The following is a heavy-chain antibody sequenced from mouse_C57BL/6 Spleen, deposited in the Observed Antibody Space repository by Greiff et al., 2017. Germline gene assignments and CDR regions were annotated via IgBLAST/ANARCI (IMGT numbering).Heavy chain of an antibody. V-gene: IGHV5-17*01. Sequence: DVHLVGSGGGLVKPGGSLKLSCAASGFTFSDYGMHWVRQAPEKGLEWVAYISSGSSTIYYADTVKGRFTISSDNAMNTLFLQMTSLRSDDTAMYYCARSYGNYRYFDYWGQGTTLTVSS. CDR2: ISSGSSTI. D-gene: IGHD2-1*01. CDR3: ARSYGNYRYFDY. CDR1: GFTFSDYG. J-gene: IGHJ2*01.